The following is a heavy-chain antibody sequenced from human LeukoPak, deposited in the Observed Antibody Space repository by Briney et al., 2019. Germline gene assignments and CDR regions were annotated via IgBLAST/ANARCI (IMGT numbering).Heavy chain of an antibody. CDR3: ARDHDYSSSSNWSDP. CDR1: GGSISSYY. V-gene: IGHV4-59*01. J-gene: IGHJ5*02. D-gene: IGHD6-6*01. CDR2: IYYSGST. Sequence: PSETLSLTCTVSGGSISSYYWSWIRQPPGKGLEWIGYIYYSGSTNYNPSLKSRVTISVDTSKNQFSLKLSSVTAADTAVYYCARDHDYSSSSNWSDPWGQGTLVTVSS.